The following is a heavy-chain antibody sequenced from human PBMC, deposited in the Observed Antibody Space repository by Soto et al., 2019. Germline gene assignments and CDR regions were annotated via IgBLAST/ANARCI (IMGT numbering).Heavy chain of an antibody. J-gene: IGHJ6*02. D-gene: IGHD5-12*01. V-gene: IGHV1-69*13. CDR3: ASSYEDYYYGMDV. CDR1: GGTFSSYA. CDR2: IIPIFGTA. Sequence: SVKVSCKASGGTFSSYAISWVRQAPGQGLEWMGGIIPIFGTANYAQKFQGRVTITADESTSTAYMELSSLRSEDTAVYYCASSYEDYYYGMDVWGQGTTVTVSS.